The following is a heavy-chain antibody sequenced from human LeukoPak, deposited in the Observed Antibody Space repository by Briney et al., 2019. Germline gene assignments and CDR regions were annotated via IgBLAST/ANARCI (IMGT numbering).Heavy chain of an antibody. V-gene: IGHV3-48*03. Sequence: GRSLRLSCAASGFTFSSYEMNWVRQAPGKGLEWVSYISSSGSTIYYADSVRGRFTISRDNAKNSLYLQMNSLRAEDTAVYYCAELGITMIGGVWGKGTTVTISS. CDR2: ISSSGSTI. D-gene: IGHD3-10*02. CDR3: AELGITMIGGV. CDR1: GFTFSSYE. J-gene: IGHJ6*04.